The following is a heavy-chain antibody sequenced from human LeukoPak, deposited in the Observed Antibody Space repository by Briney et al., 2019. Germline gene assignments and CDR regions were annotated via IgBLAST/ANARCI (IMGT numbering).Heavy chain of an antibody. CDR1: GGSVSSGSYY. CDR2: IYYSGST. Sequence: SETLSLTCTVSGGSVSSGSYYWSWIRQPPGKGLEWIGYIYYSGSTNYNPSLKSRVTISVDTSKNQFSLKLSSVTAADTAVYYCARVGIETYSSGWTIWGPYYFDYWGQGTLVTVSS. CDR3: ARVGIETYSSGWTIWGPYYFDY. D-gene: IGHD6-19*01. V-gene: IGHV4-61*01. J-gene: IGHJ4*02.